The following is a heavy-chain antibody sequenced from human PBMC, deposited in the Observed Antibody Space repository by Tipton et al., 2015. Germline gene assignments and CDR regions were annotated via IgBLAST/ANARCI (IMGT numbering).Heavy chain of an antibody. Sequence: LRLSCTVSGDSISSGSYYWGWIRQPPGKGLEWIGSIYYSGSTYYNPSLKSRVTISVDTSKNQFSLKLSSVTAADTAVYYCARLFYSTSWYWFDPWGQGTLVTVSS. CDR3: ARLFYSTSWYWFDP. D-gene: IGHD6-13*01. CDR1: GDSISSGSYY. CDR2: IYYSGST. J-gene: IGHJ5*02. V-gene: IGHV4-39*01.